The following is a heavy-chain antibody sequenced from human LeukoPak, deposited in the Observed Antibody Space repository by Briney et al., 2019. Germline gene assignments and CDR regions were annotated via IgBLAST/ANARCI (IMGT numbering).Heavy chain of an antibody. Sequence: PGGSLRLSCAASGFTVSSNYMSWVRQAPGKGLEWVSVIYSGGRTYYADSVKGRFTISRDNSKNTLYLQMNSLRAEDTAVYYCARDRAVAAGSRSDYYYGMDVWGQETTVTVSS. CDR1: GFTVSSNY. V-gene: IGHV3-66*01. CDR3: ARDRAVAAGSRSDYYYGMDV. CDR2: IYSGGRT. J-gene: IGHJ6*02. D-gene: IGHD6-13*01.